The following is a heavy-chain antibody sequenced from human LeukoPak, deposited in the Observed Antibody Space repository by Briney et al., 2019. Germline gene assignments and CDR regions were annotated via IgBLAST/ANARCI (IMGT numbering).Heavy chain of an antibody. CDR2: ISSSGSTI. CDR3: ARPQPRGDYYGMDV. Sequence: GGSLRLSCSASGFTFSTYWMSWVRQAPGKGLEWVSYISSSGSTIYYADSVKGRFTISRDNAKKSLYLQMNSLRAEDTAVYYCARPQPRGDYYGMDVWGQGTTVTVSS. CDR1: GFTFSTYW. V-gene: IGHV3-11*01. D-gene: IGHD3-10*01. J-gene: IGHJ6*02.